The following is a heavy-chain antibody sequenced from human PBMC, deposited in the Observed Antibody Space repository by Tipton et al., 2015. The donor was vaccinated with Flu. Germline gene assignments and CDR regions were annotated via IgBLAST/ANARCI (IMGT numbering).Heavy chain of an antibody. V-gene: IGHV3-7*01. CDR1: GFTFNNYW. J-gene: IGHJ4*02. Sequence: SLRLSCVASGFTFNNYWMTWVRQAPGKGLQWVASINQDGSEQYSVDSVKGRFTFSRDNAKNSLYLQLNSLKAEDTAVYFCARDMGYYGSGLDHWGQGTLVTVSS. D-gene: IGHD3-10*01. CDR3: ARDMGYYGSGLDH. CDR2: INQDGSEQ.